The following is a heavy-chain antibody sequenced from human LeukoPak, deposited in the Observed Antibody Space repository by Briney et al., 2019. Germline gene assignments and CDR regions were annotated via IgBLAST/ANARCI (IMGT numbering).Heavy chain of an antibody. J-gene: IGHJ4*02. D-gene: IGHD1-26*01. CDR3: VKRATVGAPSPLFDY. Sequence: GGSLRLSCLASGFTFSNYAMHWVRQAPGKGLEYISAITDNAGSIYYADSVKGRFTISRDNSKNTLYLQMSSLTSEDTAVYYCVKRATVGAPSPLFDYWGQGTLVTVSS. V-gene: IGHV3-64D*09. CDR1: GFTFSNYA. CDR2: ITDNAGSI.